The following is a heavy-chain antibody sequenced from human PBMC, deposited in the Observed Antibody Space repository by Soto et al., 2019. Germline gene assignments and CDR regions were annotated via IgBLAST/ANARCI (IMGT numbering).Heavy chain of an antibody. Sequence: QVQLVKSGGGVVQPGRSLRLSCAASGFTFSSYGMHWVRQAPGKGLEWVAVIWYDGSNKYYADSVKGRFTISRDNSKNALYLQMNSLRAEDTAVYYCASGIAVAGDYWGQGTLVTVSS. V-gene: IGHV3-33*01. D-gene: IGHD6-19*01. CDR1: GFTFSSYG. CDR3: ASGIAVAGDY. CDR2: IWYDGSNK. J-gene: IGHJ4*02.